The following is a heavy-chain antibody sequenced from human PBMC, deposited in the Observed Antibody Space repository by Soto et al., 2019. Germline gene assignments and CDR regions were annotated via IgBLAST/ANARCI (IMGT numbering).Heavy chain of an antibody. J-gene: IGHJ4*02. CDR3: ARGGELAGWMPFDS. Sequence: QVHLVQSGAEVKKPGSSVKVSCRASGGTFNTYGFNWVRQAPGQGLEWMGGIIPLFGTTTYAQNFQGRVXXXXXXXXXTAYMEMSGLTSEDTAVYFCARGGELAGWMPFDSWGQGTLVTVSS. CDR1: GGTFNTYG. D-gene: IGHD6-19*01. V-gene: IGHV1-69*01. CDR2: IIPLFGTT.